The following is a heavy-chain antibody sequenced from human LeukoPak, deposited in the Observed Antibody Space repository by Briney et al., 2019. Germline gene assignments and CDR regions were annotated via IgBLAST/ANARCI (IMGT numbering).Heavy chain of an antibody. CDR3: AREDLDIVVVPAAKATSYYYYGMDV. Sequence: ASVKVSFKASGGTFSIYAISWVRQAPGQGLEWMGRIIPILGIANYAQKFQGRVTITADKSTSTAYMELSSLRSEDTAVYYCAREDLDIVVVPAAKATSYYYYGMDVWGQGTTVTVSS. CDR1: GGTFSIYA. V-gene: IGHV1-69*04. J-gene: IGHJ6*02. CDR2: IIPILGIA. D-gene: IGHD2-2*01.